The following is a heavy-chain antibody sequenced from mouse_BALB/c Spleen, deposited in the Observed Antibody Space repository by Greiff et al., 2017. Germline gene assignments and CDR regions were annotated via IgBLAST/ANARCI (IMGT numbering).Heavy chain of an antibody. CDR3: ARVSNAMDY. CDR2: ISSGGST. Sequence: EVQRVESGGGLVKPGGSLKLSCAASGFTFSSYAMSWVRQTPEKRLEWVASISSGGSTYYPDSVKGRFTISRDNARNILYLQMSSLRSEYTAMYYCARVSNAMDYWGQGTSVTVSS. CDR1: GFTFSSYA. J-gene: IGHJ4*01. V-gene: IGHV5-6-5*01.